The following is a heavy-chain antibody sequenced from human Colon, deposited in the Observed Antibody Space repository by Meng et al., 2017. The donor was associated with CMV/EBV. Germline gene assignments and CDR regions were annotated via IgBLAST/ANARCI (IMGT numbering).Heavy chain of an antibody. Sequence: ESLRLSCTVSGGSISSYYWTWIRQPPGKGLEWIGFIYDSGSTNYNPSLKSRVTISLDSSKNQFSLKLNSVTAADTAVYYCAREGRRGTSLPPYFHYYGVDVWGQGTTVTVSS. CDR2: IYDSGST. D-gene: IGHD2-15*01. CDR3: AREGRRGTSLPPYFHYYGVDV. V-gene: IGHV4-59*01. J-gene: IGHJ6*02. CDR1: GGSISSYY.